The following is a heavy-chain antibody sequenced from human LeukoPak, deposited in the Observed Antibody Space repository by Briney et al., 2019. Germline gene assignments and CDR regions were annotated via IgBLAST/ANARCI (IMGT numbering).Heavy chain of an antibody. CDR3: AISNGYGMDV. V-gene: IGHV3-48*03. CDR2: ISSSGSTI. D-gene: IGHD2-8*01. J-gene: IGHJ6*02. CDR1: GFTFSSYE. Sequence: GGSLRLSCAASGFTFSSYEMNWVRQAPEKGLEWVSYISSSGSTIYYADSVKGRFTISRDNAKNSLYLQMNSLRAEDTAVYYCAISNGYGMDVWGQGTTVTVSS.